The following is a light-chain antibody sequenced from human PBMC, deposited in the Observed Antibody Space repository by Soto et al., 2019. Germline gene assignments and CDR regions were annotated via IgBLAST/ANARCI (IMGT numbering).Light chain of an antibody. CDR1: HSVGSN. J-gene: IGKJ4*01. V-gene: IGKV3-15*01. CDR3: QQYKQWPVA. Sequence: VMTQSPTTLSVSPGERATLSCRASHSVGSNLAWYQQNPGQAPRLLIYGASTRATGGPARFSGSGSATQFTLTISSMQSEEFGVYYCQQYKQWPVAFGGGTKVEIK. CDR2: GAS.